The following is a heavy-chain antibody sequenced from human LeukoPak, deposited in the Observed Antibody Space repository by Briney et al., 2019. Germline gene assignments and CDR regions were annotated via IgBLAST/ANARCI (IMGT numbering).Heavy chain of an antibody. V-gene: IGHV3-33*08. CDR2: IWYDGSTK. CDR3: ARDRNWYLDY. D-gene: IGHD1-1*01. Sequence: PAGGSLRLSCAASGFTFSTYSMNWVRQPPGKGLEWVAVIWYDGSTKHYADSVKGRFTISRDNSKNTLYLQMNSPRAEDTAVYYCARDRNWYLDYWGQGTLVTVSS. J-gene: IGHJ4*02. CDR1: GFTFSTYS.